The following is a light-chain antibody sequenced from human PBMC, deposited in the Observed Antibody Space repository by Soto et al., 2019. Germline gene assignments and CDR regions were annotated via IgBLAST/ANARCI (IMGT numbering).Light chain of an antibody. CDR3: SSYRARNIWEV. CDR2: EVS. V-gene: IGLV2-8*01. CDR1: SSDVGGYNY. Sequence: QSALTQPPSASGSPGQSVTISCTGTSSDVGGYNYVSWYQQHPGKAPKLMIYEVSKRPSGVPDRFSGSKSGNTASLTVSGFQAGNEAIFYGSSYRARNIWEVFGPGTKFTVL. J-gene: IGLJ1*01.